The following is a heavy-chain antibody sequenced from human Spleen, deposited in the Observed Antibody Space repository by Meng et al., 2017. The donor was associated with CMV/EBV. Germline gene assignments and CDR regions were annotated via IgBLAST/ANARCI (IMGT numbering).Heavy chain of an antibody. V-gene: IGHV1-18*04. J-gene: IGHJ4*02. CDR3: ARGGYFGDY. D-gene: IGHD5-12*01. CDR2: ITPNSGNT. CDR1: GFIFTGYF. Sequence: VSCKASGFIFTGYFIHWVRQAPGQGLEWMGWITPNSGNTNYAQNLQDRVTMTTDTSTNTAYMELRRLRSDDTAVYYCARGGYFGDYWGQGTLVTVSS.